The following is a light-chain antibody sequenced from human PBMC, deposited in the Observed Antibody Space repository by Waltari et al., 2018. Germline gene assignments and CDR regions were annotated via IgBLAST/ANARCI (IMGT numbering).Light chain of an antibody. CDR2: DAS. CDR1: LGVSTW. J-gene: IGKJ4*01. CDR3: QQYNTYSRT. Sequence: DIQMTQSPSTLPASVGDRVPITCRASLGVSTWLAWYQQKPGKAPKLLIYDASSLESGGPLRFSGSGSGTEFTLTISSLQPDDFATYYCQQYNTYSRTFGGGTKVEIK. V-gene: IGKV1-5*01.